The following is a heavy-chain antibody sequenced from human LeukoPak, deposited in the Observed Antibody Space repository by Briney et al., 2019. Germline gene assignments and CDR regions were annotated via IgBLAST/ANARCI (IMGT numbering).Heavy chain of an antibody. CDR1: GGSISSGGYY. J-gene: IGHJ6*03. D-gene: IGHD6-6*01. V-gene: IGHV4-31*03. CDR3: ARDRGRVAARRWGLRPFDYYYMDV. Sequence: SQTLSLTCTVSGGSISSGGYYWSWIRQHPGKGLEWIGYIYYSGSTYYNPSLKSRVTISVDTSKNQFSLKLSSVTAADTAVYYCARDRGRVAARRWGLRPFDYYYMDVWGQRDHGHRLL. CDR2: IYYSGST.